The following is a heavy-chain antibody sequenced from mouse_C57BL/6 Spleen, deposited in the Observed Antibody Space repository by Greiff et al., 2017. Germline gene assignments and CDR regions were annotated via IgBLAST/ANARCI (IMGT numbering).Heavy chain of an antibody. D-gene: IGHD1-1*01. Sequence: QVQLQQSGAELARPGASVKLSCKASGYTFTSYGISWVKQRTGQGLEWIGEIYPRSGNTYYNEKFKGKATLTADKSSSTAYMELRSLTSEDSAVYFCARGVYYGSSYAMDYWGQGTSVTVSS. V-gene: IGHV1-81*01. CDR2: IYPRSGNT. CDR3: ARGVYYGSSYAMDY. CDR1: GYTFTSYG. J-gene: IGHJ4*01.